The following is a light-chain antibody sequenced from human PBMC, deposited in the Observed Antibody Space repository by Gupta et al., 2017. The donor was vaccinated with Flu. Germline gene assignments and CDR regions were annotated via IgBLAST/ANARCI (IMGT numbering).Light chain of an antibody. V-gene: IGKV4-1*01. CDR1: QSIFYTSNSKNY. Sequence: DIVITKSPDSLAVSLGERATINCKSSQSIFYTSNSKNYLAWYQQKPGQPPNPLIYCASTRDSGVPDRFNGSGSVADFTLTISSLQAEDVAVYYCQQHYSIPWTFGQGTKVEIK. CDR3: QQHYSIPWT. J-gene: IGKJ1*01. CDR2: CAS.